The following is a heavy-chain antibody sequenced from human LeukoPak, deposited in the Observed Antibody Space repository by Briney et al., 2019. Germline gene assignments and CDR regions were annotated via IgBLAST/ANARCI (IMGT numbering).Heavy chain of an antibody. Sequence: PGGSLRLSCAASGFTFSNAWMSWVRQAPGKGLEWVGRIKSKTDGGTTDYAAPVKGRFTISRDDSKNTLYLQMNSLKTEDTAVYSCTTPPVNYGDSRGIDYGGRGTLVTVSS. CDR1: GFTFSNAW. V-gene: IGHV3-15*01. J-gene: IGHJ4*02. CDR3: TTPPVNYGDSRGIDY. CDR2: IKSKTDGGTT. D-gene: IGHD4-17*01.